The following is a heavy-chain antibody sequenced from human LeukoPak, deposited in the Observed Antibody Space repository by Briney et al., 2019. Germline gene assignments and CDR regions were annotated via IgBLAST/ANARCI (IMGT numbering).Heavy chain of an antibody. Sequence: PGGSLRLSCAASGFTFSSYGMHWVRQAPGKGLEWVAFIRYDGSNKYYADSVKGRFTISRDNSKNTLYLQMNSLRAEDTAVYYCAKVGGREYYYGSGSYYFDYWGQGTLVTVSS. CDR3: AKVGGREYYYGSGSYYFDY. CDR2: IRYDGSNK. J-gene: IGHJ4*02. V-gene: IGHV3-30*02. D-gene: IGHD3-10*01. CDR1: GFTFSSYG.